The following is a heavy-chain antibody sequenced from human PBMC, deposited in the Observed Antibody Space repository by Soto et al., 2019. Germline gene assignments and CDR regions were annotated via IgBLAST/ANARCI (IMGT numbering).Heavy chain of an antibody. Sequence: EVQLAESGGGLVQPGGSLRLSCEASGFTFSSHWMSWVRQAPGKGLEWVANIKHDESEKFYVDSVKGRFTISRDNAKNSLHLQMNSLRAEDTAVYFCARDRPCEYSGYDPFDYWGQGTLVNVS. CDR2: IKHDESEK. CDR1: GFTFSSHW. J-gene: IGHJ4*02. CDR3: ARDRPCEYSGYDPFDY. V-gene: IGHV3-7*01. D-gene: IGHD5-12*01.